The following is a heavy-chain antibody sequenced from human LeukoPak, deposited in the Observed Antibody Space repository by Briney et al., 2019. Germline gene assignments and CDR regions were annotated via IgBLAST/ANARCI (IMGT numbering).Heavy chain of an antibody. CDR3: ARDHPASGLRDYYYGMDV. J-gene: IGHJ6*02. Sequence: ASETLSLTCTVSGGSISSYYWSWIRQPPGKGLEWIGYIYYSGSTNYNPSLKSRVTISVDTSKNQFSLKLSSVTAADTAVYYCARDHPASGLRDYYYGMDVWGQGTTVTVSS. CDR1: GGSISSYY. CDR2: IYYSGST. D-gene: IGHD4-17*01. V-gene: IGHV4-59*01.